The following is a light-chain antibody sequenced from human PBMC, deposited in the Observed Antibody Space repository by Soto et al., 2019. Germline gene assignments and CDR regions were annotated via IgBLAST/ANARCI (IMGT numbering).Light chain of an antibody. V-gene: IGKV3-15*01. Sequence: EIVITQSPATLSVSPGERATLSCRASQSVSNNLAWYQQKPGQAPRLLIYGASTRANDIPARFSGSGSGTEFTLTIRSLQSEDIEVYYCQHYDNWPPWTFGQGTKWIS. CDR1: QSVSNN. CDR3: QHYDNWPPWT. CDR2: GAS. J-gene: IGKJ1*01.